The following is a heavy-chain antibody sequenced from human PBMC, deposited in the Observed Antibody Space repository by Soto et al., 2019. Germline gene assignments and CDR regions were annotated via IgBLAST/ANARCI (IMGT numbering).Heavy chain of an antibody. CDR2: ISHTDRLT. Sequence: EVKLVESGGGLIQPGGSLRLSCAASGFTFRDYSMNWVRQAPGKGLERVAFISHTDRLTHYPDSVKGRFTISRDNAKNSLYLEMTNLRVEDTAVYYCARDTGRASADLWGQGTLVSVSS. CDR3: ARDTGRASADL. CDR1: GFTFRDYS. J-gene: IGHJ5*02. D-gene: IGHD6-13*01. V-gene: IGHV3-48*04.